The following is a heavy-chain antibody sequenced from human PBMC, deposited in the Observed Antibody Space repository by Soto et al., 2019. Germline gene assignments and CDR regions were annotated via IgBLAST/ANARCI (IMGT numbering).Heavy chain of an antibody. CDR2: IYSGGST. CDR1: GFTVSSNY. Sequence: EVQLVESGGGLIQPGGSLRLSCAASGFTVSSNYMSWVRQAPGKGLEWGSVIYSGGSTYYADSVKGRFTISRDNSKNTLYLQMNSLRAEDTAVYSCARHITMDPLLVYWGQGTLVTVSS. J-gene: IGHJ4*02. CDR3: ARHITMDPLLVY. V-gene: IGHV3-53*01. D-gene: IGHD3-10*01.